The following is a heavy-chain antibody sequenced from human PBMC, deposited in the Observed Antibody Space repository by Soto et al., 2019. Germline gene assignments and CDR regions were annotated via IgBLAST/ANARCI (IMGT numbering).Heavy chain of an antibody. CDR3: TNDKFSGNYYVRGVTYYFEY. CDR1: GLSLSTYW. D-gene: IGHD1-26*01. V-gene: IGHV3-7*03. J-gene: IGHJ4*02. CDR2: IKQDESEK. Sequence: EVQLVESGGGLVQPGGSLRLSCAASGLSLSTYWLSWVRQAPGKGLEWVANIKQDESEKNYVDSVKGRFTISRDNAKKSLYLQLNGLRAEDSAVYYCTNDKFSGNYYVRGVTYYFEYWGQGTLVTVSS.